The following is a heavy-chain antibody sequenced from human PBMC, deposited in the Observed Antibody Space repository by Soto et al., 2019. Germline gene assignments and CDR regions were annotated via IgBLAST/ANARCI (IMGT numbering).Heavy chain of an antibody. Sequence: PSETLSLTCTVSGSSISSYYWSWIRQPPGKGLEWIGYIYYSGSTNYNPSLKSRVTISVDTSKNQFSLKLSSVTAADTAVYYCARTENYYYYGMDVWGQGTTVTVSS. CDR1: GSSISSYY. V-gene: IGHV4-59*01. CDR3: ARTENYYYYGMDV. J-gene: IGHJ6*02. CDR2: IYYSGST.